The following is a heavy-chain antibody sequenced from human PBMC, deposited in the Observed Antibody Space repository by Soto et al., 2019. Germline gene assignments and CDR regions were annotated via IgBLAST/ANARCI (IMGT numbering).Heavy chain of an antibody. CDR1: GFTFNTYG. V-gene: IGHV3-33*01. J-gene: IGHJ6*02. D-gene: IGHD2-15*01. CDR2: IWYDGSIK. CDR3: ARIDCTGGSCRPYAYYEMDV. Sequence: QVQLVESGGGVVQPGRSLRLSCAASGFTFNTYGMHWVRQAPGRGLEWVAVIWYDGSIKYYADSVKGRFTISRDNSKNSLYLQMNSLRAEDTAVYYCARIDCTGGSCRPYAYYEMDVWGQGTTVTVSS.